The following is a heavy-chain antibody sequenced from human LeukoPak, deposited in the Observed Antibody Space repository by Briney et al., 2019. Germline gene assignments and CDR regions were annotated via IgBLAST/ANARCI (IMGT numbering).Heavy chain of an antibody. D-gene: IGHD3-16*01. Sequence: PGGSLRLSCAASGFTFSSYAMHWVRQAPGKGLEWVAVISYDGSNKYYADSVKGRFTISRDNSKNTLYLQMNSLRAEDTAVYYCAKDSRGDYGMDVWGQGTTVTVSS. V-gene: IGHV3-30*04. CDR3: AKDSRGDYGMDV. J-gene: IGHJ6*02. CDR1: GFTFSSYA. CDR2: ISYDGSNK.